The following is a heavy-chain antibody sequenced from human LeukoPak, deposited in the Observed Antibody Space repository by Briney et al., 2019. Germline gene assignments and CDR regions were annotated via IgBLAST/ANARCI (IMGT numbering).Heavy chain of an antibody. J-gene: IGHJ6*02. CDR1: GFTFADYA. CDR2: INHNGNVN. CDR3: ARGGGLDV. V-gene: IGHV3-7*03. Sequence: GGSLRLSCAASGFTFADYAMTWVRQAPGKGLEWVASINHNGNVNYYVDSVKGRFTISRDNAKNSLYLQMSNLRAEDTAVYFCARGGGLDVWGQGATVTVSS. D-gene: IGHD3-16*01.